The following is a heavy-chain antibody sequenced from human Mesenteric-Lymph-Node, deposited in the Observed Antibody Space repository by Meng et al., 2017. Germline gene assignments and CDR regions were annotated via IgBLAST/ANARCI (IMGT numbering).Heavy chain of an antibody. J-gene: IGHJ2*01. CDR2: IDDSGST. CDR1: GVSISSNIR. D-gene: IGHD5-18*01. Sequence: QVRLQESGPGLVKPSGTLSLTCGVSGVSISSNIRWTWVRQPPGKGLEWIGDIDDSGSTSYNPSLKSRVTISVDTSNNQFSLKLSSVTAADTAVYYCARVGWRQWSFDLWGRGTLVTVSS. CDR3: ARVGWRQWSFDL. V-gene: IGHV4-4*02.